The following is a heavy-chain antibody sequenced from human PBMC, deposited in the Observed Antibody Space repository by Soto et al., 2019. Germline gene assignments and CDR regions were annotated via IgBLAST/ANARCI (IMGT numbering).Heavy chain of an antibody. Sequence: GESLKISCKGSGYSFTSYWIGWVRQMPGKGLEWMVIIYPGDSDTSYSPTFQGQFTISADKSISTAYLQWSSLNASDTAMYYCARREVYSGSYYAFDIWGQGTMVTVSS. CDR3: ARREVYSGSYYAFDI. V-gene: IGHV5-51*01. CDR2: IYPGDSDT. J-gene: IGHJ3*02. CDR1: GYSFTSYW. D-gene: IGHD1-26*01.